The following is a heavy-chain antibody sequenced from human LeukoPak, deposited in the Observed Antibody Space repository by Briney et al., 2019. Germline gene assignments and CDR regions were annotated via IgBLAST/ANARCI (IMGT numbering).Heavy chain of an antibody. CDR1: GFTFSTYG. J-gene: IGHJ4*02. D-gene: IGHD2-15*01. CDR3: AKRPCRGGRCYSGLDY. V-gene: IGHV3-30*18. CDR2: ISYEGSDK. Sequence: PGRSLRLPCAASGFTFSTYGMHWVRQAPGKGLEWVAAISYEGSDKYYADSVKGRFTISRDNSKNTLFLQMNSLRAEDTAVYYCAKRPCRGGRCYSGLDYWGQGTLVTVSS.